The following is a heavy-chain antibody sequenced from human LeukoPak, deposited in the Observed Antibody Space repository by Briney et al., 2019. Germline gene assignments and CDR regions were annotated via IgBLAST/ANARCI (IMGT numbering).Heavy chain of an antibody. D-gene: IGHD3-10*01. CDR1: GGSISSSSYY. CDR3: ARGSRGVISGDWFDP. J-gene: IGHJ5*02. Sequence: SETLSLTCTVSGGSISSSSYYWGWIRQPPGKGLEWIGSIYYSGSTYYNPSLKSRVTISVDTSKNQFSLKLSSVTAADTAVYYCARGSRGVISGDWFDPWGQGTLVTVSP. V-gene: IGHV4-39*07. CDR2: IYYSGST.